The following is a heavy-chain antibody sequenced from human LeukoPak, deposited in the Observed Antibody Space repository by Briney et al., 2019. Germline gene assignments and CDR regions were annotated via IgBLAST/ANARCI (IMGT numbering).Heavy chain of an antibody. V-gene: IGHV4-30-2*01. D-gene: IGHD3-22*01. Sequence: SQTLSLTCTVSGGSISSGGYYWSWIRQPPGKGLEWIGEINHNGGANYNPSLKSRVTISVDTSKNQFSLKLSSVTAADTAVYYCARNDPTVLYDSRGYYYSWFDPWGQGTLVTVSS. CDR1: GGSISSGGYY. CDR3: ARNDPTVLYDSRGYYYSWFDP. J-gene: IGHJ5*02. CDR2: INHNGGA.